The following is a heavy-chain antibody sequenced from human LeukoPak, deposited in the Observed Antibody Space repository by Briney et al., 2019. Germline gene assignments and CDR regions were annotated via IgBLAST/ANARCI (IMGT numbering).Heavy chain of an antibody. D-gene: IGHD6-13*01. CDR3: AKYRPYSSSWYGTGDY. CDR2: ISGSGGST. CDR1: GFTFSSYA. Sequence: GGSLRLSCAASGFTFSSYAMGWVRQAPGKGLEWVSAISGSGGSTYYADSVKGRFTISRDNSQNTLYLQTNSLRAEDTAIYYCAKYRPYSSSWYGTGDYWGQGTLVTVSS. V-gene: IGHV3-23*01. J-gene: IGHJ4*02.